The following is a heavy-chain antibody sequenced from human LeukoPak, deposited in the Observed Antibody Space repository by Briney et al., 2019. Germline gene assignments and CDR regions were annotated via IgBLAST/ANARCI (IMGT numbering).Heavy chain of an antibody. J-gene: IGHJ4*02. CDR1: GFTFSSYA. CDR3: AKGRAYSSSSFDY. CDR2: ISGSGGST. D-gene: IGHD6-13*01. Sequence: PGGSLRLSCAASGFTFSSYAMSWVRQAPGKGLEWVSGISGSGGSTYYADSVKGRFTISRDNSKNTLYLQINSLRAEDTAVYYCAKGRAYSSSSFDYWGQGTLVTVSS. V-gene: IGHV3-23*01.